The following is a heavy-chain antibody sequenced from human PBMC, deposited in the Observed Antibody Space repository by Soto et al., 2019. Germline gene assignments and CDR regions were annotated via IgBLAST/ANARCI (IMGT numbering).Heavy chain of an antibody. V-gene: IGHV4-31*03. J-gene: IGHJ5*02. CDR2: IYYSGST. Sequence: QVQLQESGPGLVKPSQTLSLTCTVSGGSISSGGYFWYWIRQHPGKGLEWLGYIYYSGSTYYNPSLKGRVTLSVNTSKNQFSLKLSSVPAADTAVYYCARWYSSGENSSFDPWGQGTLVTVSS. CDR3: ARWYSSGENSSFDP. CDR1: GGSISSGGYF. D-gene: IGHD3-22*01.